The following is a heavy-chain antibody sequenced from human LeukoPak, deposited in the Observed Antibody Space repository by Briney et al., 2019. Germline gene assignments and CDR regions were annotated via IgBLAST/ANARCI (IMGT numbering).Heavy chain of an antibody. CDR2: ITGSGGSI. Sequence: GGSLRLSCAASGFTFSSNVMSWVRRAPGKGLEWVSSITGSGGSIYYADSVKGRFTISRDNSKNTLYLQMNSLRAEDTAVYYCATTGYSSRNYWGQGTLVTVSS. D-gene: IGHD6-13*01. CDR1: GFTFSSNV. V-gene: IGHV3-23*01. CDR3: ATTGYSSRNY. J-gene: IGHJ4*02.